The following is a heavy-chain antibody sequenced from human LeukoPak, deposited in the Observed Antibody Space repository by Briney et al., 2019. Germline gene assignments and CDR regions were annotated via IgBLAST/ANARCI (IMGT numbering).Heavy chain of an antibody. CDR3: ASSPRGVY. V-gene: IGHV3-48*03. CDR1: GFTFSSYE. Sequence: GGSLRLSCVASGFTFSSYEMSWVRQAPGKGLECVSEISGSGTTIFYADSVKGRFTVSRDNAKNSLYLQMNSLRVEDTAVYYCASSPRGVYWGQGTLVTVSS. J-gene: IGHJ4*02. CDR2: ISGSGTTI. D-gene: IGHD3-10*01.